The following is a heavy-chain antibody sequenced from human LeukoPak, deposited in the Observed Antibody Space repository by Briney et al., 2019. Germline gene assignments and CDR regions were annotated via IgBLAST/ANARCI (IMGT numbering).Heavy chain of an antibody. Sequence: PSETLSLTCAVYGGSFSGYYWSWIRQPPGKGLEWIGYIYYSGSTNYNPSLKGRVTISVDTSKNQFSLKLSSVTAADTAVYYCAREGLGYDILTGARQNWFDPWGQGTLVTVSS. CDR1: GGSFSGYY. CDR2: IYYSGST. CDR3: AREGLGYDILTGARQNWFDP. V-gene: IGHV4-59*01. J-gene: IGHJ5*02. D-gene: IGHD3-9*01.